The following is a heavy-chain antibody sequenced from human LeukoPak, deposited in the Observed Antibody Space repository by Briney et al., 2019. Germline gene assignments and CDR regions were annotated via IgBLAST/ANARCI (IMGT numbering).Heavy chain of an antibody. Sequence: SETLSLTCAVSGYSVSSGYYCGWIRQPPGKGLQWIGTIYYSGTTYYNPSLKSRVTISLDTSKNQFSLKLSSVTATDTAVYYCARLCKGGTSGLEIDPWGQGTLVTVSS. CDR3: ARLCKGGTSGLEIDP. CDR2: IYYSGTT. J-gene: IGHJ5*02. V-gene: IGHV4-38-2*01. CDR1: GYSVSSGYY. D-gene: IGHD2-15*01.